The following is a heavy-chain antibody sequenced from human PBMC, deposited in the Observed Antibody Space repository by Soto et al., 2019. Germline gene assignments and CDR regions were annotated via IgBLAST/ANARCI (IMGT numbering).Heavy chain of an antibody. D-gene: IGHD5-18*01. CDR2: ISGSGDGT. CDR1: GFTFHNFA. Sequence: GGSLRLSCAASGFTFHNFALSWVRQAPGKGLEWVSAISGSGDGTDHADSVKGRFTISRDNFKDTLYLQMNSLRAEDTAIYYCAGPGYSSQDYWGQGTLVTVSS. V-gene: IGHV3-23*01. J-gene: IGHJ4*02. CDR3: AGPGYSSQDY.